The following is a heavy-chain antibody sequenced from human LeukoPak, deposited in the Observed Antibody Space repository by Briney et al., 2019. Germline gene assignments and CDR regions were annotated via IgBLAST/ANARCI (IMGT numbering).Heavy chain of an antibody. V-gene: IGHV1-18*01. CDR3: ARRRVGSGYHFDS. Sequence: ASVKVSCTASGFTFITYGITWVRQAPGQGLEWMGWISGYNGNAKYAQKFQDRVTMTIDTSTNTTYMEVRSLTSDDTAVFYCARRRVGSGYHFDSWGQGTLVTVSS. J-gene: IGHJ4*02. CDR1: GFTFITYG. CDR2: ISGYNGNA. D-gene: IGHD5-12*01.